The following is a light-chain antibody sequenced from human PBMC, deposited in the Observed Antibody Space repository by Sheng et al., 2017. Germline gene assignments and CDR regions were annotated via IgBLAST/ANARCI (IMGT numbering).Light chain of an antibody. CDR2: GAS. Sequence: EIVLTQSPGTLSLSPGERATLSCRASQSVSSNYLAWYQQKPGQAPRLLIYGASYRATGIPDRFSGSGSGTDFTLTISRLEPEDLAVYYCQQYGSSFTFGPGTKVDIK. V-gene: IGKV3-20*01. J-gene: IGKJ3*01. CDR1: QSVSSNY. CDR3: QQYGSSFT.